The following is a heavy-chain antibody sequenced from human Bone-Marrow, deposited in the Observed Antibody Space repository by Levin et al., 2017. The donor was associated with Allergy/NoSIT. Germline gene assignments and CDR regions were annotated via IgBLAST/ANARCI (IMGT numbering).Heavy chain of an antibody. CDR1: GFTFSSYW. Sequence: PGGSLRLSCAASGFTFSSYWMHWVRQAPGKGLVWVSRINSDGSSTSYADSVKGRFTISRDNAKNTLYLQMNSLRAEDTAVYYCAREAGYYDSSGYFDWYFDLWGRGTLVTVSS. V-gene: IGHV3-74*01. CDR2: INSDGSST. CDR3: AREAGYYDSSGYFDWYFDL. J-gene: IGHJ2*01. D-gene: IGHD3-22*01.